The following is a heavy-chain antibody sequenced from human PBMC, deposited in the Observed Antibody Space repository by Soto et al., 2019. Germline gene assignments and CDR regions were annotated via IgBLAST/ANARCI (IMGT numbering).Heavy chain of an antibody. J-gene: IGHJ4*02. V-gene: IGHV3-30-3*01. CDR3: ASLNRDGYNRDY. Sequence: QVQLVKSGGGVVQPGRSLRLSCAASGFTFSSYAMHWVRQAPGKGLEWVAVISYDGSNKYYADSVKGRFTISRDNSKNTLYLHMNSLRAEDTAVYYFASLNRDGYNRDYWGQGTLVTVSS. CDR1: GFTFSSYA. D-gene: IGHD5-12*01. CDR2: ISYDGSNK.